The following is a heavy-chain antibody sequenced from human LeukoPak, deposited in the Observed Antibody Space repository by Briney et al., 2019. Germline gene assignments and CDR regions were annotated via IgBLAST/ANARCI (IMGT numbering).Heavy chain of an antibody. CDR2: INHNTSVT. V-gene: IGHV1-2*02. CDR1: GYTFTGHY. J-gene: IGHJ1*01. Sequence: ASVKVSCKASGYTFTGHYMHWVRQAPGQGLEWMGWINHNTSVTNYAQKFQGRVTMTRDTSISTAYMELSRLRSDDTAVYYCARDSYYDSSGYYSSEYFQHWGQGTLVTVSS. D-gene: IGHD3-22*01. CDR3: ARDSYYDSSGYYSSEYFQH.